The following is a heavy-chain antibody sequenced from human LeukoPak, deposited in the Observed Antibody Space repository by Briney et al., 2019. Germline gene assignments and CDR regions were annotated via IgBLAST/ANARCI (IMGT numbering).Heavy chain of an antibody. CDR2: INPNSGGT. Sequence: ASVKVSCKASGYTLTSYGITWVRQAPGQGLEWMGWINPNSGGTNYAQKFQGRVTMTRDTSISTAYMELSRLRSDDTAVYYCARGLCSGGSCHFDYWGQGTLVTVSS. CDR3: ARGLCSGGSCHFDY. D-gene: IGHD2-15*01. J-gene: IGHJ4*02. V-gene: IGHV1-2*02. CDR1: GYTLTSYG.